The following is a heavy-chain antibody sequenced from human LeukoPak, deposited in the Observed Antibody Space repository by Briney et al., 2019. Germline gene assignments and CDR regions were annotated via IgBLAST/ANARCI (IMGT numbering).Heavy chain of an antibody. CDR1: GFTFSSYA. V-gene: IGHV3-23*01. Sequence: GGSLRLSCAASGFTFSSYAMSWVRQAPGKGLEWVSAISGSGGSTYYADSVKGRFTISRDNSKNTLYLQINSLRAEDTAVYYCAKDLTYYYDSSGYHWGQGTLVTVSS. CDR2: ISGSGGST. J-gene: IGHJ5*02. D-gene: IGHD3-22*01. CDR3: AKDLTYYYDSSGYH.